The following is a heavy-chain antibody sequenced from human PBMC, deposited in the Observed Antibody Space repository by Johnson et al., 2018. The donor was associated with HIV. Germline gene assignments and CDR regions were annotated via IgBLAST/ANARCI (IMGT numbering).Heavy chain of an antibody. V-gene: IGHV3-7*04. CDR2: IKQDGSEK. CDR1: GFTFSSYG. Sequence: VQLVESGGGVVQPGRSLRLSCAASGFTFSSYGMHWVRQAPGKGLEWVANIKQDGSEKYYVDSGKGRFTISRDNAKNSLYLQMNSLKAEDTAGDYGARGPSSGWYRGAFDIWGQGTMVTVSS. J-gene: IGHJ3*02. CDR3: ARGPSSGWYRGAFDI. D-gene: IGHD6-19*01.